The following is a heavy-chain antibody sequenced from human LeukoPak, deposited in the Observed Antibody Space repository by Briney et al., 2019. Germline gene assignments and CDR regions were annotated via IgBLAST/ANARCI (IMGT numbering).Heavy chain of an antibody. CDR1: GGSIYRHY. D-gene: IGHD3-22*01. Sequence: SETLSLTCTVSGGSIYRHYWSWIRQRPGKGLEWIAYIYYDGSTNDNPSLKSRATISLDTSKNQFSLNLTSMTAADTAVYYCARGPGSYDSRDYYGGFDFWGQGIRVTVSS. J-gene: IGHJ4*02. CDR2: IYYDGST. V-gene: IGHV4-59*11. CDR3: ARGPGSYDSRDYYGGFDF.